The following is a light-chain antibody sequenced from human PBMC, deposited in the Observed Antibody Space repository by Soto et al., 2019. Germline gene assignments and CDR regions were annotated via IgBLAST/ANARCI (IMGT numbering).Light chain of an antibody. CDR3: QQYGYLVT. CDR1: QAISDN. J-gene: IGKJ4*01. Sequence: IVMTQSPATLSVSPGERATLSCRSSQAISDNLAWYQHKPGQPPRLLIYDASTRATGIPARFSGSGSGTEFTLTISRLEPEDFAMYYCQQYGYLVTFGGGTKVDIK. V-gene: IGKV3-15*01. CDR2: DAS.